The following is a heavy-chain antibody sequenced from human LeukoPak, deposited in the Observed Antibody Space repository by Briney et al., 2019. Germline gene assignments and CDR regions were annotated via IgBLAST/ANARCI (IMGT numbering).Heavy chain of an antibody. Sequence: GGSLRLSCAASGFTFSSYAMSWVRQAPGKGLEWVSSISGSGGSTDYADSVKGRFTISRDNSKNTLYLQMNSLRAEDTAVYYCAKRGGIVVVTNYFDYWGQGTLVTVSS. CDR2: ISGSGGST. V-gene: IGHV3-23*01. D-gene: IGHD2-21*02. CDR1: GFTFSSYA. J-gene: IGHJ4*02. CDR3: AKRGGIVVVTNYFDY.